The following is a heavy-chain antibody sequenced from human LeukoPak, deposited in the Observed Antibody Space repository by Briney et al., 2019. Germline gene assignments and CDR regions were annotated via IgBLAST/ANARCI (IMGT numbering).Heavy chain of an antibody. V-gene: IGHV3-23*01. CDR1: GFTFSSYA. J-gene: IGHJ4*02. Sequence: GGSLRLSCAASGFTFSSYAMSWVRQAPGKGLEWVSGISGSGGNTYYADSVKGRLTISRDNSKDTLYLQMNSLRAEDTALYYCAKYSSNTLLRPFDYWGQGTLVTVSS. D-gene: IGHD3-3*01. CDR2: ISGSGGNT. CDR3: AKYSSNTLLRPFDY.